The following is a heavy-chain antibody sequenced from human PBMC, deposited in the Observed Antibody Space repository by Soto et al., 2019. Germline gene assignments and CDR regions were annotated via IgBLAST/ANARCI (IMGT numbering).Heavy chain of an antibody. Sequence: SETLSLTCTVSGGSVNSGSYYWSWIRQPPGKGLEWIGYVYYSGSISYNPSLKSRVTISMDTSKNQFSLKLTSVTAADTAVFYCARDSVYGMDVWGQGTTVTVSS. CDR1: GGSVNSGSYY. CDR3: ARDSVYGMDV. D-gene: IGHD3-10*01. CDR2: VYYSGSI. J-gene: IGHJ6*02. V-gene: IGHV4-61*01.